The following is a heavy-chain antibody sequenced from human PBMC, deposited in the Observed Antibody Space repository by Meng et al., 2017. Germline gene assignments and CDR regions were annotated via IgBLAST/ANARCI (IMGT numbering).Heavy chain of an antibody. J-gene: IGHJ4*02. CDR3: ARDDSSGWYYFDY. V-gene: IGHV1-69*06. CDR2: IIPIFGTA. D-gene: IGHD6-19*01. CDR1: GCTFSDYA. Sequence: VQMVQSGSEVKTPGSSFNVACKAYGCTFSDYAISCVRQATGQGLEWMGGIIPIFGTANYEQKFQGSVTITAEKSTSTAYMELSSLRSEDTAMYYCARDDSSGWYYFDYWGQGTLVTVSS.